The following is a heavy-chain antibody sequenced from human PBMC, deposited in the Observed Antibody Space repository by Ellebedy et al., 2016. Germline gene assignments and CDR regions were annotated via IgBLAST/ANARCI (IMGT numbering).Heavy chain of an antibody. CDR3: ASSSTSLDAFDI. D-gene: IGHD2-2*01. V-gene: IGHV1-69*13. Sequence: SVKVSCXTSGGSFNNYAINWVRQAPGQGLEWMGGLIPIFGPANYAQKFQGRVTITADESTSTAYMELSSLRSEDTAVYYCASSSTSLDAFDIWGQGTMVTVSS. J-gene: IGHJ3*02. CDR2: LIPIFGPA. CDR1: GGSFNNYA.